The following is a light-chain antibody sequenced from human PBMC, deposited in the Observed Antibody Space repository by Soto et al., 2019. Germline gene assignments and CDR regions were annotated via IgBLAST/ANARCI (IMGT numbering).Light chain of an antibody. CDR3: CSFTSGNTAYV. J-gene: IGLJ1*01. CDR1: SSDIGGYNY. Sequence: QSALIQPGSVSGSPGQSITISCTGTSSDIGGYNYVSWYQQHPGKAPKLMIYEVTNRPSGVSTRFSGSKSGNTASLTISGRQAEDDADYYCCSFTSGNTAYVFGTGTKLTVL. V-gene: IGLV2-14*01. CDR2: EVT.